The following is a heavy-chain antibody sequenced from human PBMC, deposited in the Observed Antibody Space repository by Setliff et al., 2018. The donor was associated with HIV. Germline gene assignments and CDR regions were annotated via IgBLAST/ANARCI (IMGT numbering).Heavy chain of an antibody. J-gene: IGHJ4*02. CDR2: IYYSGST. CDR3: AREDALTQQFDS. V-gene: IGHV4-59*12. D-gene: IGHD6-13*01. CDR1: GGSISSYY. Sequence: SETLSLTCTVSGGSISSYYWSWIRQPPGKGLEWIGYIYYSGSTNYNPSLKSRVTISIDTSKNQFSLKLTSVTAADTAVYSCAREDALTQQFDSWGQGTLVTVSS.